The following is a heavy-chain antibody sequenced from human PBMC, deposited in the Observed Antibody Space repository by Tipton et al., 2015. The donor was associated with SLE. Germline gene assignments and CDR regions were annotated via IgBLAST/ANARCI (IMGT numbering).Heavy chain of an antibody. V-gene: IGHV4-59*10. CDR2: IFTSGST. J-gene: IGHJ4*02. D-gene: IGHD2-15*01. CDR3: VAGCSGGTCYDDY. Sequence: TLSLTCAVYGGSFSSYYWSWIRQPPGKGLEWIGRIFTSGSTNYNPSLKSRVTMSVDTSKNQFSLKLTSVTAADTAVYYCVAGCSGGTCYDDYWGQGTLVTVSS. CDR1: GGSFSSYY.